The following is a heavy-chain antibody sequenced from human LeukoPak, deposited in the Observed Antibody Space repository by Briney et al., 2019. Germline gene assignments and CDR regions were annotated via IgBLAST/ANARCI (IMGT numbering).Heavy chain of an antibody. Sequence: ASVKVSCKTSGYSFTAFYIRWVRQAPGQGLEWMGWIPPRRGATNYAQKFQGRVTMTRDTSISTAYLDLSSLRSDDTAVYYCARDGDYGTGSYYRGRIDSWGQGTPVTVSP. V-gene: IGHV1-2*02. CDR1: GYSFTAFY. D-gene: IGHD3-10*01. CDR2: IPPRRGAT. J-gene: IGHJ4*02. CDR3: ARDGDYGTGSYYRGRIDS.